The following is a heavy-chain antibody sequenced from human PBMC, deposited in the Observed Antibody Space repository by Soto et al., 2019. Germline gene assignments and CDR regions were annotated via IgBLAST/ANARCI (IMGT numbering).Heavy chain of an antibody. CDR2: IIPIFSTA. D-gene: IGHD5-12*01. V-gene: IGHV1-69*01. Sequence: QVQLVQSGAEVKKPGSSVNVSCKASGGTFSNYAINWVRQAPGQGLEWMGGIIPIFSTANFAQRFQGRVTITADESTSTAYMELSSLRSEHTAIYYCAREGISGYDPVNWFDPWGQGTLVTVSS. CDR3: AREGISGYDPVNWFDP. CDR1: GGTFSNYA. J-gene: IGHJ5*02.